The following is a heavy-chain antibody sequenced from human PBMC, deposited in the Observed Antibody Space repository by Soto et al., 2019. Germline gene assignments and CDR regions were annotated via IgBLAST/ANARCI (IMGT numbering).Heavy chain of an antibody. CDR2: ISYDGSNK. CDR1: GFTFSSYF. J-gene: IGHJ6*02. Sequence: GGSLRLSCAASGFTFSSYFIHCVRQAPGKGLEWVAVISYDGSNKYYADSVKGRFTISRDNSKNTLYLQMNSLRAEDTAVYYCAKDSGLGMDVWGQGTTVTVS. CDR3: AKDSGLGMDV. V-gene: IGHV3-30*18.